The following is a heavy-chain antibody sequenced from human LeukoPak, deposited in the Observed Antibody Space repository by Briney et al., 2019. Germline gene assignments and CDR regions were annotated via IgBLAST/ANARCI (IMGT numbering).Heavy chain of an antibody. CDR1: GYTFTGYY. Sequence: ASVKVSCKASGYTFTGYYMHWVRQAPGQGLEWMGRINPNSGGTNYAQKFQGRVTMTRDTSISTAYMELSRLRSGDTAVYYCASLFTMVRELKDYWGQGTLVTVSS. CDR2: INPNSGGT. CDR3: ASLFTMVRELKDY. D-gene: IGHD3-10*01. J-gene: IGHJ4*02. V-gene: IGHV1-2*06.